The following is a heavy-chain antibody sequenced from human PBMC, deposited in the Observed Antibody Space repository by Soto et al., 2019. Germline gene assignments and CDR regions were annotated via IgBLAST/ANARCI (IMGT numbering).Heavy chain of an antibody. CDR2: IYYSGST. Sequence: SETLSLTCTVSGGSISSYYWSWIRQPPGKGLEWIGYIYYSGSTNYNPSLKSRVTISVDTSKNQFSLKLSSVTAADTAVYYCARDGFIAARPGGGMDVWGQGTTVTVSS. J-gene: IGHJ6*02. D-gene: IGHD6-6*01. V-gene: IGHV4-59*01. CDR1: GGSISSYY. CDR3: ARDGFIAARPGGGMDV.